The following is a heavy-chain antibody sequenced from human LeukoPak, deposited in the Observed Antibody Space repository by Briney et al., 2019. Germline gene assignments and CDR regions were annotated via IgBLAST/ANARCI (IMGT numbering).Heavy chain of an antibody. J-gene: IGHJ4*02. CDR2: ISSSGSTI. CDR3: ARDYHYYDSSGYYPHPYFDY. CDR1: GFTFSDYY. D-gene: IGHD3-22*01. V-gene: IGHV3-11*04. Sequence: PGGSLRLSCAASGFTFSDYYMSWIRQAPGKGLEWVSYISSSGSTIYYADSGKVRFTISRDNAKNSLYLQMNSLRAEDTAVYYCARDYHYYDSSGYYPHPYFDYWGQGTLVTVSS.